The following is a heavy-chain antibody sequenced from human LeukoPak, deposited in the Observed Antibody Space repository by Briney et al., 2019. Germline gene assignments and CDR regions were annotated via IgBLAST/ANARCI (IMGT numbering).Heavy chain of an antibody. D-gene: IGHD3-10*01. CDR3: AKGGRSGYYGSGSYIGY. CDR1: GFTFSSYG. CDR2: ISYDGSNK. J-gene: IGHJ4*02. Sequence: PGGSLRLSCAASGFTFSSYGMHWVRQAPDKGLEWVAVISYDGSNKYYADSVKGRFTISRDNSKNTLYLQMNSLRAEDTAVYYCAKGGRSGYYGSGSYIGYWGQGTLVTVSS. V-gene: IGHV3-30*18.